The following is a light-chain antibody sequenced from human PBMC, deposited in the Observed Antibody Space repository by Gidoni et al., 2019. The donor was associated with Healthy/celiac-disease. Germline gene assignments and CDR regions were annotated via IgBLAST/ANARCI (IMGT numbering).Light chain of an antibody. J-gene: IGKJ4*01. Sequence: EIVLTQSPATLSLSPGERATLSCRASQSVSSYLASYQQKPGQAPRLLIYDASNRATGIPARFSGSGSGTDFTLTISSLEPEDFAVYYCQQRSNWPPGGTFGGGTKVEIK. V-gene: IGKV3-11*01. CDR2: DAS. CDR1: QSVSSY. CDR3: QQRSNWPPGGT.